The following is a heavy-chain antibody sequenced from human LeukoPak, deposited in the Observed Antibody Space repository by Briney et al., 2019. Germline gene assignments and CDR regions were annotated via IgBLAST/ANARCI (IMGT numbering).Heavy chain of an antibody. V-gene: IGHV1-2*02. CDR3: ARVRIGQQLDKYYYYAMDV. Sequence: ASVKVSCKASGYTFTGYYMHWVRQAPGQGLEWMAWINPNSGGTNYAQKFQGRVTMTTDTSISTAYMEVTRLRSGDTAVYYCARVRIGQQLDKYYYYAMDVWGQGTTVTVSS. D-gene: IGHD6-13*01. CDR2: INPNSGGT. J-gene: IGHJ6*02. CDR1: GYTFTGYY.